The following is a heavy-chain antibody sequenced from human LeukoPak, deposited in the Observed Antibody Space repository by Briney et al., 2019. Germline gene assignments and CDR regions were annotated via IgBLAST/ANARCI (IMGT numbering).Heavy chain of an antibody. Sequence: PGGSLRLSCAASGFTFSDSSMNWVRQAPGKGLEWVSYISTSSNTIYYADSVKGRFIISRDNAKNSLYLQMNSLRDEDTAVYYCAREAEYSSSHYFDYWGQGTLVTVSS. CDR1: GFTFSDSS. CDR2: ISTSSNTI. CDR3: AREAEYSSSHYFDY. J-gene: IGHJ4*02. V-gene: IGHV3-48*02. D-gene: IGHD6-6*01.